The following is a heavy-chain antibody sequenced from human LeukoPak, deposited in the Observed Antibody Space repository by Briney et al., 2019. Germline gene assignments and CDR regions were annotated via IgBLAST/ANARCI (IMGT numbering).Heavy chain of an antibody. Sequence: PGGSLRLSCAASGSTFSAYSMHWVRQAPGKGLEWVSAISSSSSHIFYADSVKGRFTISRDNAKNSLYLQMNSLTAEDTAVYYCAKAPARDWGVVVAAIPRGNDAFDIWGQGTMVTVSS. CDR3: AKAPARDWGVVVAAIPRGNDAFDI. CDR1: GSTFSAYS. V-gene: IGHV3-21*01. J-gene: IGHJ3*02. CDR2: ISSSSSHI. D-gene: IGHD2-15*01.